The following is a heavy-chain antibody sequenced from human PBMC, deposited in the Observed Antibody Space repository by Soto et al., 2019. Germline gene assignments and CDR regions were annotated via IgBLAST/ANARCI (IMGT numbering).Heavy chain of an antibody. CDR1: GGSMSSSSYY. D-gene: IGHD2-21*02. V-gene: IGHV4-39*01. CDR3: ASVVVTAYNWFDP. Sequence: PSXTLSLTCTVSGGSMSSSSYYWCWIRQPPGKGLEWIGSIYYSGSTYYNPSLKSRVTISVDTSKNQFSLKLSSVTAADTAVYYCASVVVTAYNWFDPWGQGTLVTVSS. CDR2: IYYSGST. J-gene: IGHJ5*02.